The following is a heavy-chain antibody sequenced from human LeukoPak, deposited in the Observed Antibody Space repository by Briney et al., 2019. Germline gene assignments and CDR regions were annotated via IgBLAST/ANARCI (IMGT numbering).Heavy chain of an antibody. Sequence: PSETLSLTCAVYGGSFSGYFWTWIRQPPGKGLEWIGEINHSGSTNCNPSLKSRVTISVDTSKNQFSLKMRSVTAADTAVYYCARELGMADAFDIWGQGTMVTVSS. CDR3: ARELGMADAFDI. D-gene: IGHD6-13*01. CDR2: INHSGST. CDR1: GGSFSGYF. J-gene: IGHJ3*02. V-gene: IGHV4-34*01.